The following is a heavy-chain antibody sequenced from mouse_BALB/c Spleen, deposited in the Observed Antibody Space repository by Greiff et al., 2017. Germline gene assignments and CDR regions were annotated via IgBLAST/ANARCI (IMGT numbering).Heavy chain of an antibody. CDR3: AIESLNWSYFDY. CDR2: ISSGSSTI. Sequence: EVKLMESGGGLVQPGGSRKLSCAASGFTFSSFGMHWVRQAPEKGLGWVAYISSGSSTIYYADTVKGRFTISRDNPKNTLFLQMTSLRSEDTAMYYCAIESLNWSYFDYWGQGTTLTVSS. CDR1: GFTFSSFG. J-gene: IGHJ2*01. D-gene: IGHD4-1*01. V-gene: IGHV5-17*02.